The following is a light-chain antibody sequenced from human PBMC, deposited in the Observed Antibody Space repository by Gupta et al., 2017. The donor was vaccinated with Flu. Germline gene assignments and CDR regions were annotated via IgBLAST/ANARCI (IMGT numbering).Light chain of an antibody. CDR1: QSVLYSSNNKNY. CDR3: QQYYSTPPT. J-gene: IGKJ1*01. Sequence: DIVMTQSPDALALSLGERATINCKSSQSVLYSSNNKNYLAWYQQKPGQPPKLLIYWASTRESGVPDRFTGSGSGTDFTLTISSLQAEDVAVYYCQQYYSTPPTFGPGTKVEIK. V-gene: IGKV4-1*01. CDR2: WAS.